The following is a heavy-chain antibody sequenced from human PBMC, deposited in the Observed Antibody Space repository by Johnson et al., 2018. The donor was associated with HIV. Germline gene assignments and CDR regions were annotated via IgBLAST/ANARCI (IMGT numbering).Heavy chain of an antibody. Sequence: QVQLVESGGGVVQPGRSLRLSCAASGFTFSSYAMHWVRQAPGKGLEWVAVISYDGSNKYYADSVKGRFTIPRDNSKNTLYLQMNSLRAEDTAVYYCARDTSWSDTGSIDAFDIWGQGTMVTVSS. CDR1: GFTFSSYA. CDR3: ARDTSWSDTGSIDAFDI. J-gene: IGHJ3*02. D-gene: IGHD1-14*01. V-gene: IGHV3-30*04. CDR2: ISYDGSNK.